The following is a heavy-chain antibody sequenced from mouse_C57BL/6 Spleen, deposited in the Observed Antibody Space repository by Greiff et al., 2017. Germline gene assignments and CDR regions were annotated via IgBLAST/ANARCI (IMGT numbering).Heavy chain of an antibody. CDR2: ISDGGSYT. CDR1: GFTFSSYA. D-gene: IGHD3-2*02. CDR3: ARYSSGSFAY. V-gene: IGHV5-4*03. J-gene: IGHJ3*01. Sequence: DVMLVESGGGLVKPGGSLKLSCAASGFTFSSYAMSWVRQTPEKRLEWVATISDGGSYTYYPDNVKGRFTISRDNAKNNLYLQISHLKSEDTAMYYCARYSSGSFAYWGQGTLVTVSA.